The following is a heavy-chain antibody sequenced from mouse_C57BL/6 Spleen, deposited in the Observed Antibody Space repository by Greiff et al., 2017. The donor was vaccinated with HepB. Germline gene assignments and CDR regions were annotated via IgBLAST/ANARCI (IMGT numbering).Heavy chain of an antibody. J-gene: IGHJ2*01. CDR1: GYSITSGYY. CDR2: ISYDGNN. Sequence: DVQLVESGPGLVKPSQSLSLSCSVTGYSITSGYYWNWIRQFPGNKMECMGYISYDGNNNYNPSLKNRISITRDTSKNQFFLKLNSVTTEDTATYYCARALLYDYWGQGTTLTVSS. CDR3: ARALLYDY. V-gene: IGHV3-6*01. D-gene: IGHD2-10*01.